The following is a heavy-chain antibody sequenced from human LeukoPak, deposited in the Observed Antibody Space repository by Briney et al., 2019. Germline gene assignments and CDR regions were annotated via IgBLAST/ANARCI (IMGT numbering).Heavy chain of an antibody. V-gene: IGHV1-8*01. D-gene: IGHD2-2*01. CDR1: GYTFTSYD. J-gene: IGHJ6*03. CDR2: MNPNSGNT. CDR3: ARSVPAPHYYYYYMDV. Sequence: ASVKVSCKASGYTFTSYDINWVRQATGQGLEWMGWMNPNSGNTGYAQKFQGRVTMTRNTSISTAYMELSSLRSDDTAVYYCARSVPAPHYYYYYMDVWGKGTTVTVSS.